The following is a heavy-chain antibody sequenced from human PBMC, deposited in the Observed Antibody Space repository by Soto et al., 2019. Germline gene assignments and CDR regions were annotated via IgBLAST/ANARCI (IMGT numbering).Heavy chain of an antibody. V-gene: IGHV1-8*01. CDR3: ARRARIALQLWLPFDY. CDR2: MNPNSGNT. Sequence: QVQLVQSGAEVKKPGASVKVSCEASGYTFTNHDINWVRQAPGQGLEWMGWMNPNSGNTAYARKFLGRVTMTRDIFLSTAYMELSSLRSDDTAVYYCARRARIALQLWLPFDYWAQGTLVTVSS. J-gene: IGHJ4*02. D-gene: IGHD5-18*01. CDR1: GYTFTNHD.